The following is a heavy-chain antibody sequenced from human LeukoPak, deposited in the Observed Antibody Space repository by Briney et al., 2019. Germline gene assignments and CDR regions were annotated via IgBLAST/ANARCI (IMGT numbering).Heavy chain of an antibody. J-gene: IGHJ6*02. D-gene: IGHD2-15*01. V-gene: IGHV3-21*01. CDR2: ISSSSSYI. CDR3: ARVLGYCSGGSCYSGMDV. CDR1: GFTFSSYS. Sequence: GGSLRLSCAASGFTFSSYSMNWVRQAPGKGLEWVSSISSSSSYIYYADSVKGLFTISRDNAKNSLYLQMNSLRAEDTAVYYCARVLGYCSGGSCYSGMDVWGQGTTVTVSS.